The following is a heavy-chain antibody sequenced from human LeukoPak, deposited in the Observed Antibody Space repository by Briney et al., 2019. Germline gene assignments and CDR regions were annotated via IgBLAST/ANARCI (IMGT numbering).Heavy chain of an antibody. CDR3: ARVSQTPAYYYTSGYYYHGY. J-gene: IGHJ4*02. Sequence: GASVKVSCKASGYTFSAYDINWVRQATGHGLEWKGWMNPNSGNTGFAQKFQGRVTMTRDTSINTAYMELSNLRSEDTAVYYCARVSQTPAYYYTSGYYYHGYWGQGTRVTVSS. CDR2: MNPNSGNT. D-gene: IGHD3-22*01. V-gene: IGHV1-8*01. CDR1: GYTFSAYD.